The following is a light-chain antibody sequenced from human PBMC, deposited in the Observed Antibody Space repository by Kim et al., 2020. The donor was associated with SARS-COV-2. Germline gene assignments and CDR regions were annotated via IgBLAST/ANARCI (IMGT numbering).Light chain of an antibody. Sequence: DIQMTQSPSSLSASVGDRVTITCRASQGISSWLAWYQHKPGKAPKSLIYAASSLQRGVPSRFSGSGYGTDFTLTISSLQPEDFAPYFCQQYDNYPRTFGQGTKVDIK. CDR3: QQYDNYPRT. J-gene: IGKJ1*01. CDR1: QGISSW. CDR2: AAS. V-gene: IGKV1D-16*01.